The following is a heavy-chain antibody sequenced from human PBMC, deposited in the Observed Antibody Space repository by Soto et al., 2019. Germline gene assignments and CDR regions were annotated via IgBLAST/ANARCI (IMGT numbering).Heavy chain of an antibody. CDR1: GGSISSSSYY. D-gene: IGHD3-3*01. CDR2: IYYSGST. V-gene: IGHV4-39*01. Sequence: PSETLSLTCTVSGGSISSSSYYWGWIRQPPGKGLEWIGSIYYSGSTYYNPSLKSRVTISVDTSKNQFPLKLSSVTAADTAVYYCARIRITIFGVVIGMDVWGQGTTVTVSS. CDR3: ARIRITIFGVVIGMDV. J-gene: IGHJ6*02.